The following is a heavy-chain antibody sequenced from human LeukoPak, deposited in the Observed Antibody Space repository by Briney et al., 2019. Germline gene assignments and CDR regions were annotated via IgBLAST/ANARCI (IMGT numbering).Heavy chain of an antibody. CDR3: ARDPLFCSGGSCIPYYYGLDV. J-gene: IGHJ6*04. CDR1: GYTFTNYV. CDR2: SNGGNGNT. Sequence: ASVKVSCKASGYTFTNYVMHWARQAPGQRLEWMGWSNGGNGNTKYSQKFQGRVTITRDTSASTAYMELSSLRSEDTAVYYCARDPLFCSGGSCIPYYYGLDVWGKGTTVTVSS. V-gene: IGHV1-3*01. D-gene: IGHD2-15*01.